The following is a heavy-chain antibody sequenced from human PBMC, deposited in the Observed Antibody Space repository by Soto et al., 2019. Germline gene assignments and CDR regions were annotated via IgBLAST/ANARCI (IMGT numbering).Heavy chain of an antibody. CDR1: GYSFISYW. V-gene: IGHV5-10-1*01. J-gene: IGHJ4*02. CDR2: IDPSDSYT. D-gene: IGHD3-10*01. CDR3: VTLRVGFGELLTY. Sequence: EVQLVQSGAEVKKPGESLRISCKGSGYSFISYWISWVRQMPGKGLEWMGRIDPSDSYTNYSPSFQGHVTISADKSISTAYLQWRSLKASDTAMYNCVTLRVGFGELLTYCRQGTLVTGSS.